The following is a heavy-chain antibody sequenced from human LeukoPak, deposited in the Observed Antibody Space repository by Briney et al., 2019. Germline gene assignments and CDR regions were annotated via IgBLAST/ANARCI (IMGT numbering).Heavy chain of an antibody. CDR3: ARRGSRGNYFDY. CDR2: ILYDGSNT. V-gene: IGHV3-30*01. CDR1: GFTFSSYA. Sequence: PGRSMRLSSAASGFTFSSYAMHWVRQAPGKGLEWVAVILYDGSNTYYADSVKGRFTISRDKSKNTLYLQMNSLRAEDTAVYYCARRGSRGNYFDYWGQGTLVTVSS. J-gene: IGHJ4*02. D-gene: IGHD2-15*01.